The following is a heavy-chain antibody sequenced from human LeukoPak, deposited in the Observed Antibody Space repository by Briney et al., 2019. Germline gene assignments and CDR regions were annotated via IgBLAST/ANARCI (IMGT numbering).Heavy chain of an antibody. V-gene: IGHV3-23*01. Sequence: GGSLRLSCAASGFTFSSYAMSWVRQAPGKGLEWVSAISGSGGSTYYADSVKGRFTISRDNSKNTLYLQMNSLRAEDTAVYYCAKGRDYYGSGSYSGIDYWGQGTLVTVSS. D-gene: IGHD3-10*01. CDR2: ISGSGGST. CDR3: AKGRDYYGSGSYSGIDY. CDR1: GFTFSSYA. J-gene: IGHJ4*02.